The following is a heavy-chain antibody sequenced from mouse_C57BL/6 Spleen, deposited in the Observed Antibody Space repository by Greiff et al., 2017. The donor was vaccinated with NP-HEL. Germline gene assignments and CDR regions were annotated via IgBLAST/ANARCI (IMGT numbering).Heavy chain of an antibody. CDR2: IWRGGST. V-gene: IGHV2-5*01. D-gene: IGHD2-4*01. CDR3: AINYDYDGAMDY. J-gene: IGHJ4*01. Sequence: LQESGPGLVQPSQSLSITCTVSGFSLTSYGVHWVRQSPGKGLEWLGVIWRGGSTDYNAAFMSRLSITKDNSKSQVFFKMNSLQADDTAIYYCAINYDYDGAMDYWGQGTSVTVSS. CDR1: GFSLTSYG.